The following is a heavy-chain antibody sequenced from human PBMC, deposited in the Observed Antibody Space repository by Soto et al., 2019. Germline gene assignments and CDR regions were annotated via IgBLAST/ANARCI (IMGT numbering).Heavy chain of an antibody. D-gene: IGHD3-3*01. V-gene: IGHV3-48*02. CDR2: ISSSSSTI. J-gene: IGHJ4*02. CDR1: GFTFSSYS. CDR3: VTFGALIP. Sequence: EVQLVESGGGLVQPGGSLRLSCAASGFTFSSYSMNWVRQAPGKGLEWVSYISSSSSTIYYADSVKGRFTISRDNAKNSLYLQMNSPRHADMAVYYYVTFGALIPWGQGTLVTVSS.